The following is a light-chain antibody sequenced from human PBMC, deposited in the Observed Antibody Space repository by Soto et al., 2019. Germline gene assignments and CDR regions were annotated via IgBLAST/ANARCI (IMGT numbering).Light chain of an antibody. CDR1: SSNIGINY. Sequence: QSVLTQPPSASGTPGQRVTISCSGSSSNIGINYVYWYQQLPGTAPKLLIYRNNQRPSGVPDRLSGSMSGTSGSLAISGLRSEDEADYYCAVWDDRLSGWVFGGGTKLTVL. CDR3: AVWDDRLSGWV. V-gene: IGLV1-47*01. J-gene: IGLJ3*02. CDR2: RNN.